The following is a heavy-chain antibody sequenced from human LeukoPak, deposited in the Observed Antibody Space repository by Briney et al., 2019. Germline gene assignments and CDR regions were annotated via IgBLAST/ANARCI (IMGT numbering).Heavy chain of an antibody. Sequence: GGSLRLSCAASGFTLSSYAMSWVRQAPGKGLEWVSAISDSGNTYHADSVKGRFTISRDSSKNTLFLQMNRLRPEDAAIYYCAKAPVTTCRGAYCYPFDYWGQGTLVTVSS. J-gene: IGHJ4*02. CDR2: ISDSGNT. D-gene: IGHD2-21*01. CDR3: AKAPVTTCRGAYCYPFDY. CDR1: GFTLSSYA. V-gene: IGHV3-23*01.